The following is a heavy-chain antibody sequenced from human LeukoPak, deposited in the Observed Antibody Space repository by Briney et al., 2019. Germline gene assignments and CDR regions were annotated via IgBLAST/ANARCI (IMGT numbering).Heavy chain of an antibody. J-gene: IGHJ3*02. CDR1: GFTFSNSW. D-gene: IGHD2-2*01. CDR2: IKCDGSEK. V-gene: IGHV3-52*01. Sequence: GGSLRLSCAASGFTFSNSWMHWVCQAPEKGLEWVADIKCDGSEKCYVDSVKGRLTISRGNAKNSLYLQVNSLRAEDMTVYYCVRGVGSSTSCYVRAFDIWGQGTMVTVSS. CDR3: VRGVGSSTSCYVRAFDI.